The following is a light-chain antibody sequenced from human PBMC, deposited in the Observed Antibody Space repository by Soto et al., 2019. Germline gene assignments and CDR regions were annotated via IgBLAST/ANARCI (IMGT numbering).Light chain of an antibody. Sequence: DIQMTQSPSPVSASVGDRVTITCRASQGIGSWLAWYQQKPGKAPNLLIYAASSLHSGVPSRFSGSGSGTDFTLTISSLQPEDFATYYCQQANSFPLTFGGGTKVDIK. J-gene: IGKJ4*01. CDR3: QQANSFPLT. CDR1: QGIGSW. CDR2: AAS. V-gene: IGKV1-12*01.